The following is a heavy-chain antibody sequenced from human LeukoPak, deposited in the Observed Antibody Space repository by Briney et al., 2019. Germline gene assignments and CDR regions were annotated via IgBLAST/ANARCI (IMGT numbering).Heavy chain of an antibody. Sequence: GGSLKLSCAASGFTFSNFGMHWVRQAPGKGLEWMAVISYDGKVTYYADSVKGRFTISRDNSKNTLYLQMTSLRGEDTALYYCAKERDYRVSTSCDYWGQGTQVTVSS. CDR3: AKERDYRVSTSCDY. V-gene: IGHV3-30*18. CDR2: ISYDGKVT. D-gene: IGHD3-10*01. J-gene: IGHJ4*02. CDR1: GFTFSNFG.